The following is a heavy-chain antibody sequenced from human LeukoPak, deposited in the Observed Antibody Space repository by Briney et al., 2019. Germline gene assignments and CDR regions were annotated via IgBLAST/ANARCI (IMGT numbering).Heavy chain of an antibody. J-gene: IGHJ4*02. CDR2: IYPGDSDT. D-gene: IGHD3-22*01. Sequence: GESLKISCKGSGYSFTSYWIGWVRQMPGEGLEWMGIIYPGDSDTRYSPSFQGQVTISADKSISTAYLQWSSLKASDTAMYYCARQGPTYYYDSSGYYLPGYWGQGTLVTVSS. CDR1: GYSFTSYW. V-gene: IGHV5-51*01. CDR3: ARQGPTYYYDSSGYYLPGY.